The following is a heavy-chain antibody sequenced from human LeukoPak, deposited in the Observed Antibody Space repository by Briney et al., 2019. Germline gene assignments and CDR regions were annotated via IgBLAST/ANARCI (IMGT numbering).Heavy chain of an antibody. CDR1: GFTFSSYS. CDR2: ITGSGTNM. Sequence: GGSLRLSCVGSGFTFSSYSMNWVRQAPGKGLEWVSSITGSGTNMFYADSVRGRFTISRDNAKNSLYLQMHSLTADDTAVYYCARYGGWHYGGNLDYWGQGTLVTVSS. D-gene: IGHD4-23*01. V-gene: IGHV3-21*01. CDR3: ARYGGWHYGGNLDY. J-gene: IGHJ4*02.